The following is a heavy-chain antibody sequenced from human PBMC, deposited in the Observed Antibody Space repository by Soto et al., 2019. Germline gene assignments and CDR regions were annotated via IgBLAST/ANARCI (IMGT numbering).Heavy chain of an antibody. D-gene: IGHD5-12*01. V-gene: IGHV3-15*01. Sequence: GGSLRLSCAASGFTFSNAWMSWVRQAPGKGLEWVGRIKSKTDGGTTDYAAPVKGRFTISRDDSKNTLYLQMNSLKTEDTAVYYCTTDVDIVATTITQEYYYYGMDVWGQGTTVTVSS. J-gene: IGHJ6*02. CDR2: IKSKTDGGTT. CDR3: TTDVDIVATTITQEYYYYGMDV. CDR1: GFTFSNAW.